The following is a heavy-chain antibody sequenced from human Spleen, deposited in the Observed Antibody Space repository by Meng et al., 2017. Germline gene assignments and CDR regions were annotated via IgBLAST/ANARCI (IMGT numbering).Heavy chain of an antibody. V-gene: IGHV5-51*01. J-gene: IGHJ3*02. CDR3: ARLPKGIWGENAFDI. D-gene: IGHD7-27*01. CDR1: GYSFTTYW. CDR2: IYPDDSDT. Sequence: GESLKISCKGSGYSFTTYWIVWVRQMPGKGLEWMGIIYPDDSDTKYSPSFQGQVTISADKSINTAYLQWSSLKASDTAIYFCARLPKGIWGENAFDIWGQGTMVTVSS.